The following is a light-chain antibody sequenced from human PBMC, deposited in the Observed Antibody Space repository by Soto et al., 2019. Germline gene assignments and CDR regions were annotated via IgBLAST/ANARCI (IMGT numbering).Light chain of an antibody. J-gene: IGKJ1*01. CDR1: QSVSSN. V-gene: IGKV3-15*01. CDR3: QQYNNWPRT. CDR2: DAS. Sequence: EIVMTQSPATLSVSPGEGATLSCRASQSVSSNLAWYQLKPGQAPRLLIYDASTRATGSPARFSGSGSGTECPLTISSLQSEDFAVYYCQQYNNWPRTFGQGTKVEIK.